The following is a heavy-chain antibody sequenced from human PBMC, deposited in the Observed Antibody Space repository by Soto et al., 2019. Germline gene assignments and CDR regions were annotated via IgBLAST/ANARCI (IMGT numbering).Heavy chain of an antibody. D-gene: IGHD3-22*01. J-gene: IGHJ6*02. CDR2: MNPNSGNT. CDR3: ARLSHDSRDGGPVYYYGMDV. V-gene: IGHV1-8*01. Sequence: ASVKVSCKASGYTFTSYDINWVRQATGQGLEWMGWMNPNSGNTAYAQKFQGRVTMTRNTSISTAYMELSRLRSDDTAVYYCARLSHDSRDGGPVYYYGMDVWGQETTVTVSS. CDR1: GYTFTSYD.